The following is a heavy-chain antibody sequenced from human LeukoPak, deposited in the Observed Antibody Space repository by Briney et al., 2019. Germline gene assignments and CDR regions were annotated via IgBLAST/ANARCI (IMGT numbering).Heavy chain of an antibody. CDR2: IYYSGST. CDR1: GGSSSLYY. J-gene: IGHJ3*02. CDR3: ARSQWLGAFYI. V-gene: IGHV4-59*08. D-gene: IGHD6-19*01. Sequence: SETLSLTCTVSGGSSSLYYWSWIRQPPGKGLEWIGYIYYSGSTNYNPSLRSRVTISVDTSKNQFSLKLSSVTAADTAVYYCARSQWLGAFYIWGQGTMVTVSS.